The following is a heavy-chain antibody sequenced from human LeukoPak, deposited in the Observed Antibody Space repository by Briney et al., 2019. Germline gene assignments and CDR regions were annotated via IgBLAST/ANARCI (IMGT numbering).Heavy chain of an antibody. V-gene: IGHV3-23*01. J-gene: IGHJ1*01. CDR2: ISGSGGST. D-gene: IGHD6-19*01. Sequence: GGSLRLSCAASGFTFSSYAMSWVRQAPGKGLEWVSAISGSGGSTYYADSVKGRFTISRDNSKNTLYLQMNSLRAEDTAVYYRAKDQMVAVAGLVYFQHWGQGTLVTVSS. CDR3: AKDQMVAVAGLVYFQH. CDR1: GFTFSSYA.